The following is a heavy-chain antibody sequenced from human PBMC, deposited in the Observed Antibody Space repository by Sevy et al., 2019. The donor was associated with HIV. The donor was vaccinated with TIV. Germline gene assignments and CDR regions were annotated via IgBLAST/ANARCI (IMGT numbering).Heavy chain of an antibody. CDR3: ARDSSGGSRERHYNWFDP. CDR1: GGSISSYY. V-gene: IGHV4-59*01. D-gene: IGHD3-10*01. J-gene: IGHJ5*02. CDR2: IYYSGST. Sequence: SETLSLTCTVSGGSISSYYWSWIRQPPGKGLEWIGYIYYSGSTNYNPSLKSRVTISVDTSKNQFSLKLSSVTAADTAVYYCARDSSGGSRERHYNWFDPWGQGTLVTVSS.